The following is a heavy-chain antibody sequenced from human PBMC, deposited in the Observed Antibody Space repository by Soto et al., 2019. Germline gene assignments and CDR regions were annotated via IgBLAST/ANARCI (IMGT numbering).Heavy chain of an antibody. V-gene: IGHV3-7*01. CDR2: IKQDGSEK. CDR1: GVTFSSYW. J-gene: IGHJ6*02. D-gene: IGHD3-9*01. Sequence: PGGSLRLSCAASGVTFSSYWMSWVRQAPGKGLEWVANIKQDGSEKYYVDSVKGRFTISRDNAKNSLYLQMNSLRAEDTAVYYCARDLRYFVPPEPYYYYGMDVWGQGTTVTVSS. CDR3: ARDLRYFVPPEPYYYYGMDV.